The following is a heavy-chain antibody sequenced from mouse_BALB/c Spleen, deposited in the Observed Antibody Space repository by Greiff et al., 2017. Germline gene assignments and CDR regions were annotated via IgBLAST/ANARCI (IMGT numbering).Heavy chain of an antibody. J-gene: IGHJ1*01. Sequence: EVKLMESGPGLVKPSQSLSLTCTVTGYSITSDYAWNWIRQFPGNKLEWMGYISYSGSTSYNPSLKSRISITRDTSKNQFFLQLNSVTTEDTATYYCARDPYYYGSSRYFDVWGAGTTVTVSS. CDR2: ISYSGST. V-gene: IGHV3-2*02. D-gene: IGHD1-1*01. CDR1: GYSITSDYA. CDR3: ARDPYYYGSSRYFDV.